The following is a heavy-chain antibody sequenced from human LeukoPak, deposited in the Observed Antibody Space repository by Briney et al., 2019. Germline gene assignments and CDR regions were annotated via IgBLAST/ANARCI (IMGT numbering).Heavy chain of an antibody. CDR2: INHSGST. CDR1: GGSFSGYY. Sequence: SETLSLTCAVYGGSFSGYYWGWIRQPPGKGLEWIGEINHSGSTNYNPSLKSRVTISVDTSKNQFSLKLSSVTAADTAVYYCARVPRIYCSGGSCYYFDYWGQGTLVTVSS. CDR3: ARVPRIYCSGGSCYYFDY. V-gene: IGHV4-34*01. D-gene: IGHD2-15*01. J-gene: IGHJ4*02.